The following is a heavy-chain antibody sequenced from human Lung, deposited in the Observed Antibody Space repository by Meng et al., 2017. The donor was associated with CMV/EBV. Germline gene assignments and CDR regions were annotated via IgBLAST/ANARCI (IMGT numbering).Heavy chain of an antibody. D-gene: IGHD4-17*01. Sequence: SLKISCAASGFTFDDYAMHWVRQAPGKGLEWVSGISWNSGSIGYADSVKGRFTISRDNAKNSLYLQMNSLRAEDTALYYCAKDIFPATVTTSFFDYWGQGTLVXVSS. CDR2: ISWNSGSI. CDR3: AKDIFPATVTTSFFDY. V-gene: IGHV3-9*01. CDR1: GFTFDDYA. J-gene: IGHJ4*02.